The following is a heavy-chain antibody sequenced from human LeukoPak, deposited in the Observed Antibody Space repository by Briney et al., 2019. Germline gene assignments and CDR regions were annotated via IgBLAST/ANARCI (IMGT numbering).Heavy chain of an antibody. CDR3: ARGSGGYSDY. Sequence: GGSLRLSCAASGFTFSSYWMSWVRQAPGKGLEWVASIKQDGTEKYYVDSVKGRFTISRDNAKNTLYLQMNSLRAEDTAVYYCARGSGGYSDYWGQGTLVTVSS. CDR1: GFTFSSYW. D-gene: IGHD3-22*01. J-gene: IGHJ4*02. V-gene: IGHV3-7*01. CDR2: IKQDGTEK.